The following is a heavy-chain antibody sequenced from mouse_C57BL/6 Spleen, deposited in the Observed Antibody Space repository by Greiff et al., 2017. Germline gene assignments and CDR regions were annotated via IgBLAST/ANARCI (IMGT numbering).Heavy chain of an antibody. CDR3: ARGGPYYYGSRNWYFDV. Sequence: VQLQQSGPELVKPGASVKIPCKASGYTFTDYNMDWVKQSHGKSLEWIGDINPNNGGTIYNQKFKGKATLTVDKSSSAAYMELRSLTSEDTAVYYCARGGPYYYGSRNWYFDVWGTGTTVTVSS. D-gene: IGHD1-1*01. CDR2: INPNNGGT. V-gene: IGHV1-18*01. CDR1: GYTFTDYN. J-gene: IGHJ1*03.